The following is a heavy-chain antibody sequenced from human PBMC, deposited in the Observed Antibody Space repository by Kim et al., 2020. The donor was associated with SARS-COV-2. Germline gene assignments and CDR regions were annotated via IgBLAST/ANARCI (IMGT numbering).Heavy chain of an antibody. CDR1: GFTFSSYG. Sequence: GGSLRLSCAASGFTFSSYGMHWVRQAPGKGLEWVAVIWYDGSNKYYADSVKGRFTISRDNSKNTLYLQMNSLRAEDTAVYYCARDPSSGYYSPPDYWGQGTLVTVSS. J-gene: IGHJ4*02. CDR2: IWYDGSNK. D-gene: IGHD3-22*01. V-gene: IGHV3-33*01. CDR3: ARDPSSGYYSPPDY.